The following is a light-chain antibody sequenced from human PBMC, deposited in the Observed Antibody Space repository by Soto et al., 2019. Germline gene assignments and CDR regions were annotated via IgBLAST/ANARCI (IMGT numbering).Light chain of an antibody. J-gene: IGKJ1*01. V-gene: IGKV3D-15*01. Sequence: DIVLTQSPATLSLSPGQTATLSCRASQSVSSYLAWYQQKPGQAPRLLIYAASTRATGIPARFIGNGSGTEFTLTISSLQSEDFAVYYCQQYNNWWTFGQGTKVDIK. CDR1: QSVSSY. CDR3: QQYNNWWT. CDR2: AAS.